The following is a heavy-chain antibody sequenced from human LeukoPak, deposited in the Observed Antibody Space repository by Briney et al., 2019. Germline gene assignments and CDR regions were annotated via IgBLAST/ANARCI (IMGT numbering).Heavy chain of an antibody. D-gene: IGHD3-22*01. CDR1: GGSFSGYY. CDR2: IYYSGST. J-gene: IGHJ4*02. Sequence: KPSETLSLTCAVYGGSFSGYYWSWIRQPPGKGLEWIGYIYYSGSTNYNPSLKSRVTISVDTSKNQFSLKLSSVTAADTAVYYCARQNYYDSSGPLDYWGQGTLVTVSS. CDR3: ARQNYYDSSGPLDY. V-gene: IGHV4-59*01.